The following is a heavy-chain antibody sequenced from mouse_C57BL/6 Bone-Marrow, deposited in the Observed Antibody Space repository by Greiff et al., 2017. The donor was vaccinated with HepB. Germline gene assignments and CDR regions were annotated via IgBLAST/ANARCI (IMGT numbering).Heavy chain of an antibody. V-gene: IGHV1-72*01. J-gene: IGHJ4*01. D-gene: IGHD1-1*01. CDR2: IDPNSGGT. Sequence: QVQLQQPGAELVKPGASVKLSCKASGYTFTSYWMHWVKQRPGRGLEWIGRIDPNSGGTKYNEKFKRKATLTVDKPSSTAYMQLISLTSEDSAVYYFARPITTVVAPYAMDYWGQGTSVTVSS. CDR1: GYTFTSYW. CDR3: ARPITTVVAPYAMDY.